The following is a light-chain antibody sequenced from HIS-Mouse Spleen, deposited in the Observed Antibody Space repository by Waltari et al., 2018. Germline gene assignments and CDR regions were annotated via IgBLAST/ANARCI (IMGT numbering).Light chain of an antibody. V-gene: IGLV3-10*01. CDR1: ALPKKY. CDR2: EDS. Sequence: SYELTQPPSVSVSPGQTARITCSGDALPKKYAYWYQQKSGQAPVLVIYEDSKRPSRIPGRFSGSSSGRMATLTISGAQVEDEADYYCYSTDSSGNHRVFGGGTKLTVL. CDR3: YSTDSSGNHRV. J-gene: IGLJ2*01.